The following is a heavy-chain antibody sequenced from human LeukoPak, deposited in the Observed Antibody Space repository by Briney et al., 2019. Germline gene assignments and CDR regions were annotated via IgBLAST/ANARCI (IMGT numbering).Heavy chain of an antibody. D-gene: IGHD4-17*01. CDR1: GFTFSSYW. CDR2: ISRDGRTT. Sequence: GGSLRLSCAASGFTFSSYWLHWVRQAPGKGLVWVSRISRDGRTTTYAGSVRGRFTISRDNAKNTLYLQMNSLRAEDTAVYYCARDDQTTSYYFDYWGQGTLVTVSS. CDR3: ARDDQTTSYYFDY. J-gene: IGHJ4*02. V-gene: IGHV3-74*01.